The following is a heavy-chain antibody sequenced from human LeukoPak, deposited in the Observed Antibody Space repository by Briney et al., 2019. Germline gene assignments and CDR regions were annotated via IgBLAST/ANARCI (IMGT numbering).Heavy chain of an antibody. V-gene: IGHV4-34*01. D-gene: IGHD2-21*02. CDR3: ARRVGYCGGDCYSSYYYYYYMDV. Sequence: SETLSLTCAVYGGSFSGYYWSWIRQPPGKGLEWIGEINHSGSTNYNPSLKSLVTISVDTSKNQFSLKLSSVTAADTAVYYCARRVGYCGGDCYSSYYYYYYMDVWGKGTTVTISS. J-gene: IGHJ6*03. CDR2: INHSGST. CDR1: GGSFSGYY.